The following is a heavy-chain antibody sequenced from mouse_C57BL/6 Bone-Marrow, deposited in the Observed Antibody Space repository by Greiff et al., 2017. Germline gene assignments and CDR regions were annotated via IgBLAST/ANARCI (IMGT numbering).Heavy chain of an antibody. V-gene: IGHV2-3*01. CDR3: AKEGNWDWYIDV. J-gene: IGHJ1*03. CDR2: IWGDGST. CDR1: GFSLTSYG. D-gene: IGHD4-1*01. Sequence: VKVVESGPGLVAPSQSLSITCTVSGFSLTSYGVSWVRQPPGKGLEWLGVIWGDGSTNYHSALISRLSISKDNSKSQVFLKLNRLQTDDTATYYGAKEGNWDWYIDVWGTGTTVTVSA.